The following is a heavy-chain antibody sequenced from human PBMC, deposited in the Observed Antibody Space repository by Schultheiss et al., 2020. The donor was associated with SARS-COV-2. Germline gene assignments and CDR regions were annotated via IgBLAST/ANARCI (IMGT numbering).Heavy chain of an antibody. CDR1: GFSLSNARMG. CDR2: IYWDDDK. Sequence: SGPTLVKPTETLTLTCTVSGFSLSNARMGVSWIRQPPGKALEWLALIYWDDDKRYSPSLKSRLTITKDTSKSQVVLTMTNMDPVDTATYYCARITNEYSSSSVDYWGQGTLVTVSS. J-gene: IGHJ4*02. D-gene: IGHD6-6*01. CDR3: ARITNEYSSSSVDY. V-gene: IGHV2-26*01.